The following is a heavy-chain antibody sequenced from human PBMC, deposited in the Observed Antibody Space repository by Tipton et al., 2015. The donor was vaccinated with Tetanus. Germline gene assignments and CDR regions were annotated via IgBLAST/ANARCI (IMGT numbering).Heavy chain of an antibody. CDR1: GLSFSDYF. CDR3: ARGWSECSSWSCSPFDS. Sequence: GSLRLSCAASGLSFSDYFMGWVRQAPGEGLEWISYISDTASTIHYADSVRGRFTISRDNAKESLFLEMNSLRAEDTAVYYCARGWSECSSWSCSPFDSWGQGTLVTVSS. J-gene: IGHJ4*02. V-gene: IGHV3-11*01. CDR2: ISDTASTI. D-gene: IGHD2-2*01.